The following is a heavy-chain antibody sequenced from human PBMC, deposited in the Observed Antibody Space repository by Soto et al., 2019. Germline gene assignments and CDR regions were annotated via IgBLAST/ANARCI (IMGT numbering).Heavy chain of an antibody. CDR1: GYTFTSYA. D-gene: IGHD3-10*01. J-gene: IGHJ6*02. V-gene: IGHV1-3*01. CDR2: INAGNGNT. Sequence: QVQLVQSGAEVKKPGASVKVSCKASGYTFTSYAMHWVRQAPGQRLEWMGWINAGNGNTKYSQKFQGRVTITRDTSASTAYMELSSLRSDDTAVYSCARDALWFGEFRLHGMDVWGQGTTVTVSS. CDR3: ARDALWFGEFRLHGMDV.